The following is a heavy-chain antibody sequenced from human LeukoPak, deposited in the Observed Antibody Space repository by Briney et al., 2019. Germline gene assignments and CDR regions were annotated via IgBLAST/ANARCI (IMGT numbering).Heavy chain of an antibody. Sequence: SETLSLTCTVSGGSISSYYWSWIRQPPGKGLEWIGYTYYSGSTNYNPSLKSRVTISVDTSKNQFSLKLSSVTAADTAVYYCARFEEVTGTFDYWGQGTLVTVSS. V-gene: IGHV4-59*01. CDR2: TYYSGST. J-gene: IGHJ4*02. CDR3: ARFEEVTGTFDY. D-gene: IGHD1/OR15-1a*01. CDR1: GGSISSYY.